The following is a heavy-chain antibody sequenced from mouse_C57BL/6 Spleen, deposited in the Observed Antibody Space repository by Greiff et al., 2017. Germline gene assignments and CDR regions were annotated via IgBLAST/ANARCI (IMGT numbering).Heavy chain of an antibody. D-gene: IGHD2-4*01. CDR3: ARSPYDSFDY. J-gene: IGHJ2*01. V-gene: IGHV1-80*01. Sequence: VQLKESGAELVKPGASVKISCKASGYAFSSYWMNWVKQRPGKGLEWIGQIYPGDGDTNYNGKFKGKATLTADKSSSTAYMQLSSLTSEDSAVYFCARSPYDSFDYWGQGTTLTVSS. CDR1: GYAFSSYW. CDR2: IYPGDGDT.